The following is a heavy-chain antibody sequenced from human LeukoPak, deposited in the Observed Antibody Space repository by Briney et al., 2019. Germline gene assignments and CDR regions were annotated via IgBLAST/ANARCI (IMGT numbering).Heavy chain of an antibody. J-gene: IGHJ4*02. CDR1: GYSFTTYW. CDR2: IYPDDSDT. CDR3: ARSKTMWESAHD. V-gene: IGHV5-51*01. Sequence: GESLKISCKGSGYSFTTYWIGWVRQMPGKGLEWMGIIYPDDSDTRYSPSFQGQVTISADKSINTAYLQWSSLKASDTAMYYCARSKTMWESAHDWGQGTLVTVSS. D-gene: IGHD1-26*01.